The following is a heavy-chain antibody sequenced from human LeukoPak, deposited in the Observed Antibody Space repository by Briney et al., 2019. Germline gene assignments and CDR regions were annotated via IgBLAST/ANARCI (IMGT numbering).Heavy chain of an antibody. V-gene: IGHV3-30*03. CDR2: ISYDGSNK. CDR1: GFTFSSYG. Sequence: PGGSLRLSCAASGFTFSSYGMHWVRQAPGKGLEWVAVISYDGSNKYYADSVKGRFTISRDNAKNSLYLQMNSLRAEDTAVYYCARDAPYQRGAFDIWGQGTMVTVSS. D-gene: IGHD2-2*01. J-gene: IGHJ3*02. CDR3: ARDAPYQRGAFDI.